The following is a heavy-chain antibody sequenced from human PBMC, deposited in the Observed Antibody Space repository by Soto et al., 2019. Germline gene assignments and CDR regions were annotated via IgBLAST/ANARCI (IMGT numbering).Heavy chain of an antibody. Sequence: ASVKVSCKASGYTFTSYAMHWVRQAPGQRLEWMGWINAGNGNTKYSQKLQGRVTMTTDTSTSTGYMELRSLRSDDTAVYYCARDLAVGLVDYWGQGTLVTVSS. V-gene: IGHV1-3*01. CDR1: GYTFTSYA. CDR3: ARDLAVGLVDY. CDR2: INAGNGNT. D-gene: IGHD6-19*01. J-gene: IGHJ4*02.